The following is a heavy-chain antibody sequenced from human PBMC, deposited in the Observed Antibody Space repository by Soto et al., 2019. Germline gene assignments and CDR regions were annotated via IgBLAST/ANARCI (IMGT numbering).Heavy chain of an antibody. CDR1: RGSISSHY. CDR2: IHYSGST. D-gene: IGHD6-6*01. J-gene: IGHJ4*02. V-gene: IGHV4-59*11. CDR3: ARRDYSTSSLGPFDY. Sequence: SETLSLTCVVSRGSISSHYWSWVRQPPGSGLEWIGYIHYSGSTNYSPSLKSRLTMSLDTSKNQFSLNLTSVTAADTAFYFCARRDYSTSSLGPFDYWGRGILVTVSS.